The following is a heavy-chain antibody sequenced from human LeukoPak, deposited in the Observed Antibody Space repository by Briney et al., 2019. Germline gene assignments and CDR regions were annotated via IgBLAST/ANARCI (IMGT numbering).Heavy chain of an antibody. V-gene: IGHV1-8*01. CDR2: MNPNSGNT. CDR3: ARGSEPHYYDSSTLDF. J-gene: IGHJ4*02. D-gene: IGHD3-22*01. Sequence: ASVKVSCKASGYTFTSYDINWVRQATGQGLEWMGWMNPNSGNTGYAQKFQGRVTMTRNTSISTAYMELSSLRSEDTAVYYCARGSEPHYYDSSTLDFWGQGTLVTVSS. CDR1: GYTFTSYD.